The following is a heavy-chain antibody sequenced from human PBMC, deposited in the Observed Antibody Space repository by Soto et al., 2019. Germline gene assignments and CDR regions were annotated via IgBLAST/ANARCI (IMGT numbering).Heavy chain of an antibody. J-gene: IGHJ6*02. V-gene: IGHV1-69*13. D-gene: IGHD5-18*01. CDR3: ARRGYSYGYRVNYYYYGMDV. Sequence: SVKVSCKASGGTFSSYAISWVRQAPGQGLEWMGGIIPFFGTANYAQKFQGRVTITADESTSTAFMELSSLRSEDTAVYYCARRGYSYGYRVNYYYYGMDVWGQGTTVTVSS. CDR1: GGTFSSYA. CDR2: IIPFFGTA.